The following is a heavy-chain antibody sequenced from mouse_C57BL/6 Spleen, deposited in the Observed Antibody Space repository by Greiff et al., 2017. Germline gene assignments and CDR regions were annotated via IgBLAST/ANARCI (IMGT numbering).Heavy chain of an antibody. V-gene: IGHV5-17*01. CDR3: ARDYGSSWFAY. Sequence: EVQLVESGGGLVKPGGSLKLSCAASGFTFSDYGMHWVRQAPEKGLEWVAYISSGSSTIYYADTVKGRFTISRANAKNTLFLQMTSLRSEDTAMYYCARDYGSSWFAYWGQGTLVTVSA. CDR2: ISSGSSTI. D-gene: IGHD1-1*01. CDR1: GFTFSDYG. J-gene: IGHJ3*01.